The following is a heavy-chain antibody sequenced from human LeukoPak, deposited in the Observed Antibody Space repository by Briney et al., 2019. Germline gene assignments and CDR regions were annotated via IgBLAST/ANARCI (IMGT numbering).Heavy chain of an antibody. Sequence: GGSLRLSCVASGFAFSTYGMNWVRQAPGKGLEWISFIRHDGSNRYDADSVKGRFTPSRDNSKNTLYLQMNRPRREDTAVYYCARGTGITLNPMDVWGKGTTVIVSS. J-gene: IGHJ6*03. CDR1: GFAFSTYG. D-gene: IGHD1-14*01. CDR3: ARGTGITLNPMDV. V-gene: IGHV3-30*02. CDR2: IRHDGSNR.